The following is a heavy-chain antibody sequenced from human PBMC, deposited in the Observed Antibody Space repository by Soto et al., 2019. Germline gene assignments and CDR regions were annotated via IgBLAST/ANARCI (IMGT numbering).Heavy chain of an antibody. CDR3: ARGAIAAGAFDI. D-gene: IGHD6-13*01. CDR2: IYYSGST. J-gene: IGHJ3*02. Sequence: QVQLQESGPGLVKPSQTLSLTCTVSGGSISSGGYYWSWIRQHPGKGLEWIGYIYYSGSTYYNPSLKSRVTISVDTSKNQVSLKLSSVTAADTAVYYCARGAIAAGAFDIWGQGTMVTVSS. CDR1: GGSISSGGYY. V-gene: IGHV4-31*03.